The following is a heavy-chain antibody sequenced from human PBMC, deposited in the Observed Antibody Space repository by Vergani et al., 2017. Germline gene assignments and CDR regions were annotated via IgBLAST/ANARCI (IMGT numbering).Heavy chain of an antibody. CDR2: ISWNSGSI. D-gene: IGHD5-18*01. CDR3: AKDLGYSYGTRFDY. Sequence: EVQLVESGGGLVQPGRSLRLSCAASGFTFDDYAMHLVRQAPGKGLEWVSGISWNSGSIGYADSVKGRFTISRDNAKNSLYLQMNSLRAEDTALYYCAKDLGYSYGTRFDYWGQGTLVTVSS. CDR1: GFTFDDYA. V-gene: IGHV3-9*01. J-gene: IGHJ4*02.